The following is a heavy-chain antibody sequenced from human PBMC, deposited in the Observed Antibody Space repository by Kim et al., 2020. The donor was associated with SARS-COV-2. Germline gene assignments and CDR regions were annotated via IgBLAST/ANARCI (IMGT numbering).Heavy chain of an antibody. CDR2: IWYDGSNK. V-gene: IGHV3-33*01. CDR1: GFTFSSYG. D-gene: IGHD3-10*01. CDR3: ARGGAGVTMVRGVMPPPDYYYGMDV. Sequence: GGSLRLSCAASGFTFSSYGMHWVRQAPGKGLEWVAVIWYDGSNKYYADSVKGRFTISRDNSKNTLYLQMNSLRAEDTAVYYCARGGAGVTMVRGVMPPPDYYYGMDVWGQGTTVTVSS. J-gene: IGHJ6*02.